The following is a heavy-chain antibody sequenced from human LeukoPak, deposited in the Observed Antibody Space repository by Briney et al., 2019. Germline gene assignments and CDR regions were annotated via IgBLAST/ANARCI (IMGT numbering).Heavy chain of an antibody. V-gene: IGHV3-48*03. CDR1: GFSFSSYE. CDR3: ARVIIISVARWFDP. D-gene: IGHD3-16*02. CDR2: ISGSGTTI. J-gene: IGHJ5*02. Sequence: PGGSLRLSCAASGFSFSSYEMNWVRQAPGKGLEWVSYISGSGTTIYYADSVKGRFTISRDNSKNTLYLQMNSLRAEDTAVYYCARVIIISVARWFDPWGQGILVTVSS.